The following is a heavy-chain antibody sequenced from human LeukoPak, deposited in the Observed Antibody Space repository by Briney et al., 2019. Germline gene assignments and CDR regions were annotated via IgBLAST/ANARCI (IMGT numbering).Heavy chain of an antibody. CDR1: GFTFDDYR. Sequence: GGSLRLSCAASGFTFDDYRMSWVRQAPGKGLEWVSGINWNGGSTGYADSVKGRFTISRDNAKNSLYLQMNSLRAEDTAVYYCARTNFGYSYAYDVFDIWGQGTMVTVSS. J-gene: IGHJ3*02. CDR3: ARTNFGYSYAYDVFDI. V-gene: IGHV3-20*04. CDR2: INWNGGST. D-gene: IGHD5-18*01.